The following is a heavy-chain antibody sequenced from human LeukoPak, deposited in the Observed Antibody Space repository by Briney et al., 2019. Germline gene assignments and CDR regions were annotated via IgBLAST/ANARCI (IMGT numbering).Heavy chain of an antibody. J-gene: IGHJ3*02. CDR3: AREGYYDFWSGPDAFDI. V-gene: IGHV3-21*01. CDR1: GFTFSSYS. Sequence: GGSLRLSCAASGFTFSSYSMNWVRQAPGKGLEWVSSISSSSSYIYYADSVKGRFTISRDNAKNSLYLQMNSLRAEDTAVYYCAREGYYDFWSGPDAFDIWGQGTMVTVSS. D-gene: IGHD3-3*01. CDR2: ISSSSSYI.